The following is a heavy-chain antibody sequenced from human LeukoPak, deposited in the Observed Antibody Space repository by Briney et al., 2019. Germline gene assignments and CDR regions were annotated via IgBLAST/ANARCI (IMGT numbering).Heavy chain of an antibody. CDR3: ASSPRLTTSWFLFDS. J-gene: IGHJ5*01. CDR1: GDSFSNYY. V-gene: IGHV4-59*08. D-gene: IGHD2-2*01. Sequence: SETLSLTCSISGDSFSNYYWTWIRKPPGKGLEWIGCVYYSGSTNYNPSLKTRLHLSVDTSKNRFSLKLSSVTAADTAVYYCASSPRLTTSWFLFDSWGHGTLVSVSS. CDR2: VYYSGST.